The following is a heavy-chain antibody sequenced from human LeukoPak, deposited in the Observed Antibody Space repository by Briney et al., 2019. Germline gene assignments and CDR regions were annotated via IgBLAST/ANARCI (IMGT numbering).Heavy chain of an antibody. CDR2: ISSSSSYI. J-gene: IGHJ4*02. CDR3: ARALPRTMVRGLLDY. D-gene: IGHD3-10*01. Sequence: GGSLRLSCAASGFTFSSYSMNWVRQAPGKGLEWVSSISSSSSYIYYADSAKGRFTISRDNAKNSLYLQMNSLRAEDTAVYYCARALPRTMVRGLLDYWGQGTLVTVSS. V-gene: IGHV3-21*01. CDR1: GFTFSSYS.